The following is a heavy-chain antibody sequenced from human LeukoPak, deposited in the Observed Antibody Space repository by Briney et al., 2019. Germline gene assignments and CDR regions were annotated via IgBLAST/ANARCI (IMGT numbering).Heavy chain of an antibody. D-gene: IGHD2-15*01. V-gene: IGHV1-46*03. CDR3: ARTQRQGYCSGGYCYSDAFDI. J-gene: IGHJ3*02. CDR2: INPSGAST. CDR1: GYTFTNSY. Sequence: ASVKVSCKASGYTFTNSYMHWVRQPPGQGLQWMGIINPSGASTSYAQRFQGRVTMTRDTYTSTVYMELSSLRSEDTAVYYCARTQRQGYCSGGYCYSDAFDIWGQGTMVTVSS.